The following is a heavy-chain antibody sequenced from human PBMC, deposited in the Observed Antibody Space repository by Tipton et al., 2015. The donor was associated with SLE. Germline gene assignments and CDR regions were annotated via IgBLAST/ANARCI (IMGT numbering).Heavy chain of an antibody. V-gene: IGHV4-39*07. CDR3: ARRGGGYHRTTDY. D-gene: IGHD3-10*01. Sequence: LRLSCNVSAGSIRSGSYFWGWIRQPPGKGLEWIGNIDYGGSTYYNPSLKSRVSISIYTSKNQFSLRLTSVTAADTAIYYCARRGGGYHRTTDYWGQGTLVTVSS. CDR2: IDYGGST. J-gene: IGHJ4*02. CDR1: AGSIRSGSYF.